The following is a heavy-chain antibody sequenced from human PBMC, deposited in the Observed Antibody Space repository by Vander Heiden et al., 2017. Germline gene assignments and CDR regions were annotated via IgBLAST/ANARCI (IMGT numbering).Heavy chain of an antibody. CDR2: IIPIFGTA. J-gene: IGHJ5*02. Sequence: QVQLVQSGDEVKKPGSSVKVSCKASGGTFSSYAISWVRQAPGQGLEWMGGIIPIFGTANYAQKFQGRVTITADESTSTAYMELSSLRSEDTAVYYCARDLGGIAAAAQGSWFDPWGQGTLVTVSS. V-gene: IGHV1-69*01. D-gene: IGHD6-13*01. CDR3: ARDLGGIAAAAQGSWFDP. CDR1: GGTFSSYA.